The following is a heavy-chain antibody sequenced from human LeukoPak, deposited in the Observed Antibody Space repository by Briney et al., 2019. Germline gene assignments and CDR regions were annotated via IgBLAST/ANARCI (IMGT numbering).Heavy chain of an antibody. V-gene: IGHV3-7*01. CDR2: IKQDGSEI. J-gene: IGHJ4*02. CDR3: AAGDAMDY. Sequence: XGSLRLSCAVSGFTFSSYWMYWVRQAPGKGLEWVANIKQDGSEIYYVDSVKGRFTISRDNTKNSLYLQMNSLRAEDAALYYCAAGDAMDYWGQGTLVSVSS. CDR1: GFTFSSYW.